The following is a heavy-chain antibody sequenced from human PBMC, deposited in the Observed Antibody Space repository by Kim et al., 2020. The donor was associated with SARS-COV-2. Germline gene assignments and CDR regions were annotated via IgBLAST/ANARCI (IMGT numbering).Heavy chain of an antibody. CDR1: GFTFTNAW. Sequence: GGSLRLSCAASGFTFTNAWMSWVRQAPGNGLEWVGRIKSNTDGGTTDYAAPVQGRFTISRDDSINTLYLQMNSLKTEDTAVYYCSTLQMATILPDYWGQG. V-gene: IGHV3-15*01. D-gene: IGHD5-12*01. J-gene: IGHJ4*02. CDR2: IKSNTDGGTT. CDR3: STLQMATILPDY.